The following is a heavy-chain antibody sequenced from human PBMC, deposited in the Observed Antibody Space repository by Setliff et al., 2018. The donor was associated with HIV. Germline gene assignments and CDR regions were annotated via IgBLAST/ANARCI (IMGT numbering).Heavy chain of an antibody. CDR2: ISYTGNT. V-gene: IGHV4-39*07. J-gene: IGHJ4*02. Sequence: PSETLSLTCIVSGDSISSDNYSWDWIRQPPGKGLEWIGSISYTGNTYYNPSLTSRVNISVDTSNNELSLHLTSVTAADTAVYYCATHCTSTSCYSAGLDYWGQGTLVTVSS. D-gene: IGHD2-2*01. CDR3: ATHCTSTSCYSAGLDY. CDR1: GDSISSDNYS.